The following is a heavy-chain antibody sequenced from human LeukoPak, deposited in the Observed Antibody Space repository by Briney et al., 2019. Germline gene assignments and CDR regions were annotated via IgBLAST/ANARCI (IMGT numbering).Heavy chain of an antibody. D-gene: IGHD5-12*01. CDR2: ISYDGSNK. CDR3: AKDRRYSGYEFDY. V-gene: IGHV3-30*04. CDR1: GFTFSTYA. J-gene: IGHJ4*02. Sequence: GRSLRLSCIASGFTFSTYAMHWVRQAPGKGLEWVALISYDGSNKYYADSVKGRFTISRDNSKNTLYLQMNSLRAEDTAVYYCAKDRRYSGYEFDYWGQGTLVTVSS.